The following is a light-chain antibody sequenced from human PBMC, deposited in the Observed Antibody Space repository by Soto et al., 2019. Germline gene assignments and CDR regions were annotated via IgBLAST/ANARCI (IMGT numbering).Light chain of an antibody. Sequence: QSALTQPASVSGSPGQSITISCTGTTSDVGGYDYVSWYQLHPGQAPKLMVFEVSNRPSGVSYRFSGSKSGNTASLTISGLQAEDEADSFCSSYSISTAYLFGTETKVTVI. J-gene: IGLJ1*01. V-gene: IGLV2-14*01. CDR3: SSYSISTAYL. CDR2: EVS. CDR1: TSDVGGYDY.